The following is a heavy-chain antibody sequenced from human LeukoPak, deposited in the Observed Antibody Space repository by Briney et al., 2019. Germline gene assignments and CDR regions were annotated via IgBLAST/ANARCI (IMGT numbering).Heavy chain of an antibody. D-gene: IGHD1-26*01. Sequence: PGGSLRLSCAASGFAFSSYEINWVRQAPGKGLEWVSYISSSGSTIYYADSVKGRFTISRDNAKNSVYLQVNSLRAEDTAVYYCTRGVRAKGWFDPWGQGTLVTVSS. CDR3: TRGVRAKGWFDP. CDR2: ISSSGSTI. J-gene: IGHJ5*02. V-gene: IGHV3-48*03. CDR1: GFAFSSYE.